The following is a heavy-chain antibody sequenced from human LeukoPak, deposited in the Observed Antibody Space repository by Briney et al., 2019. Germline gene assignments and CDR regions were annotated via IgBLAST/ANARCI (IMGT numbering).Heavy chain of an antibody. V-gene: IGHV3-23*01. Sequence: GGSLRLSCAASGFTFSSYAMSWVRQAPGKGLEWVSVIRGSGGSTYYADSVKGRFTISRDNSKNTLYVQMNSLRAEDTAVYYCAKDTYYGSGSYLGSFDYWGQGTLVTVSS. J-gene: IGHJ4*02. D-gene: IGHD3-10*01. CDR3: AKDTYYGSGSYLGSFDY. CDR2: IRGSGGST. CDR1: GFTFSSYA.